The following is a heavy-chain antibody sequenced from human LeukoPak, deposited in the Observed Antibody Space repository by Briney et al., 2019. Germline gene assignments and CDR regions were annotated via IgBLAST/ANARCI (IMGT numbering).Heavy chain of an antibody. D-gene: IGHD1-26*01. V-gene: IGHV3-23*01. CDR3: AKDRTVGASYWYFDL. Sequence: GGSLRLSCVASGFSFSTSSMCWVRQTPEKGLEWVSAIGGSGDDTFYAASVKGRFTISRDSSKNTLFLHMNTLRAEDTAIYYCAKDRTVGASYWYFDLWGRGTLVTVSS. CDR2: IGGSGDDT. J-gene: IGHJ2*01. CDR1: GFSFSTSS.